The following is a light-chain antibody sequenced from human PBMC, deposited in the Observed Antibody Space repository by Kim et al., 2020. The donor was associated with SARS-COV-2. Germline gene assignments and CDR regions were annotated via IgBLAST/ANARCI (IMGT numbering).Light chain of an antibody. Sequence: GKTVTISCTGSSGSIASNYVQWYQQRPGSAPTIVIHEDNQRQFGVPDRFSGSIDTSSNSASLTISGLKTEDEGDYYCQSYDTTNRVFGGGTQLTVL. CDR1: SGSIASNY. V-gene: IGLV6-57*02. CDR2: EDN. J-gene: IGLJ3*02. CDR3: QSYDTTNRV.